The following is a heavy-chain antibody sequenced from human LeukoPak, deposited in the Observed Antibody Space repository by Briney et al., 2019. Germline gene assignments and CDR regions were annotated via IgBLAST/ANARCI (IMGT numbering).Heavy chain of an antibody. Sequence: PGRSLRLSCAASGFTFSSYAMHWVRQAPGKGLEWVAVISYDGSNKYYADSVKGRFTISRDNSKNTLYLQMNSLRAKDTAVYYCARDPDYYGSGSYLDYWGQGTLVTVSS. CDR1: GFTFSSYA. CDR2: ISYDGSNK. J-gene: IGHJ4*02. CDR3: ARDPDYYGSGSYLDY. D-gene: IGHD3-10*01. V-gene: IGHV3-30*04.